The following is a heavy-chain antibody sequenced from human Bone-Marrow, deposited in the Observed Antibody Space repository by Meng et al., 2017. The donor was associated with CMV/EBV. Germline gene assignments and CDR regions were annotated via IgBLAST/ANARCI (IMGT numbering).Heavy chain of an antibody. J-gene: IGHJ4*02. CDR1: GFTFSNYA. D-gene: IGHD4/OR15-4a*01. Sequence: GESLKIPCAASGFTFSNYAMSWARQAPGKGLEWVSAVSASGSNTWYADSVKGRFTISRDISKNTLYLQMNSLRAEDTAVYYCVKEWTYGGNPGVYFDYWGQGTLVTVAS. CDR2: VSASGSNT. CDR3: VKEWTYGGNPGVYFDY. V-gene: IGHV3-23*01.